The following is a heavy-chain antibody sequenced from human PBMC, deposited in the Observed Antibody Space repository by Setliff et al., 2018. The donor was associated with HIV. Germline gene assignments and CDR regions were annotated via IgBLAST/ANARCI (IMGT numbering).Heavy chain of an antibody. CDR2: IYTSGST. V-gene: IGHV4-61*02. J-gene: IGHJ4*02. CDR1: GGSISSGSYY. D-gene: IGHD1-26*01. Sequence: PSETLSLTCTVSGGSISSGSYYWSWIRQPAGKELEWIGRIYTSGSTNYNPSLKSRVTISVDTSKYQFSLKLVSVTAADTAVCYGASGYWWEGGVVYWGQGTLVTVSS. CDR3: ASGYWWEGGVVY.